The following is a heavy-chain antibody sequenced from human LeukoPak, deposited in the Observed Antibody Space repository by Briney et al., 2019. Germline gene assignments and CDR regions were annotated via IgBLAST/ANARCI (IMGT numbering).Heavy chain of an antibody. CDR3: ARDRATMIVVVTAYYYYGMDV. V-gene: IGHV3-21*01. D-gene: IGHD3-22*01. Sequence: GGALRLSCAASGVTFSSYSMNWVRQAPGKGLEWVSSISSSSSYIYYADSVKGRFTISRDNAKNSLYLQMNSLRAEDTAVYYCARDRATMIVVVTAYYYYGMDVWGQGTTVTVSS. CDR2: ISSSSSYI. J-gene: IGHJ6*02. CDR1: GVTFSSYS.